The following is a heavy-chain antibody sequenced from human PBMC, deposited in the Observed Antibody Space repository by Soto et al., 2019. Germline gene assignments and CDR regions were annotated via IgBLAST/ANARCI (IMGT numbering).Heavy chain of an antibody. CDR3: ARELLFYDSDGFSWDDAFDI. Sequence: QMHLQESGSGLVKPSQTLSLTCAVSGGSLSSSAYSWSWIRQPPGKGLEWNGFIYQSGSTYYNPSLKSRVTMSLDRPKIQFSLKLSSLTAADTAVYYCARELLFYDSDGFSWDDAFDIWGQGTMVTVSS. V-gene: IGHV4-30-2*01. J-gene: IGHJ3*02. CDR1: GGSLSSSAYS. CDR2: IYQSGST. D-gene: IGHD3-22*01.